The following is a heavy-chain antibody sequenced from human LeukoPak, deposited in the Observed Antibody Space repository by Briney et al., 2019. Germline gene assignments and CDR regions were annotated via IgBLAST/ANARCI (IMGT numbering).Heavy chain of an antibody. CDR3: AREIPNYDFWSGPFDY. CDR1: GYTFTSYD. Sequence: ASVKVSCKASGYTFTSYDINWVRQAPGQRLEWMGWINAGNGNTKYSQKFQGRVTITRDTSASTAYMELSSLRSEDTAVYYCAREIPNYDFWSGPFDYWGQGTLVTVSS. D-gene: IGHD3-3*01. CDR2: INAGNGNT. J-gene: IGHJ4*02. V-gene: IGHV1-3*01.